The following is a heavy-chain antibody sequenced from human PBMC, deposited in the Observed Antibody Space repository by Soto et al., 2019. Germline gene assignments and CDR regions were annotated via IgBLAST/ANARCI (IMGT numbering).Heavy chain of an antibody. CDR1: GFTFSSYS. D-gene: IGHD4-17*01. Sequence: EVQLVESGGGLVQPGGSLRLSCAASGFTFSSYSMNWVRQAPGKGLEWVSYISSSSSTIYYADSVKGRFTISRYNAKNSLYLQMKSLRDEDTAVYYCARDPGDYGEYGMDVWGQGTTVTVSS. CDR2: ISSSSSTI. CDR3: ARDPGDYGEYGMDV. J-gene: IGHJ6*02. V-gene: IGHV3-48*02.